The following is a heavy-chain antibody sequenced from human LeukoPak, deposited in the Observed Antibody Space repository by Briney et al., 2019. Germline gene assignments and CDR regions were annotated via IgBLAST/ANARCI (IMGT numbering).Heavy chain of an antibody. Sequence: GRSLRLSCAASGFTFSNFGMHWVRQAPGKGLEWVAVVWYDGSDKYYADSVKGRFTISRDNSKNTLDLQMSSLRAEDTAVYYCARKGASGWTPFLDYWGQGTLVTVSS. J-gene: IGHJ4*02. D-gene: IGHD6-19*01. CDR2: VWYDGSDK. V-gene: IGHV3-33*01. CDR1: GFTFSNFG. CDR3: ARKGASGWTPFLDY.